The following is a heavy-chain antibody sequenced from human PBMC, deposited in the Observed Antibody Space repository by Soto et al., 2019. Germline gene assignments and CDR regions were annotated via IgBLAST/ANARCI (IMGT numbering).Heavy chain of an antibody. J-gene: IGHJ4*02. CDR2: ISGSGGST. Sequence: EVQLLESGGGLVQPGGSLRLSCAASGFTFSSYAMSWVRQAPGKGLEWVSAISGSGGSTYYADSVKGRFTISRDNYKNTLYLQMNSLRAVDTAVYYCAKDCLRMNYYDSSGYYTLDYWGQVTLVTVSS. D-gene: IGHD3-22*01. V-gene: IGHV3-23*01. CDR1: GFTFSSYA. CDR3: AKDCLRMNYYDSSGYYTLDY.